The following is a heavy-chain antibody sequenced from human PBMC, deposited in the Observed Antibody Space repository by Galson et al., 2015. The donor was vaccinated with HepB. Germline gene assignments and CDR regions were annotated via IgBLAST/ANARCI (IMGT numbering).Heavy chain of an antibody. Sequence: SLRLSCAASGFTVSSNYMSWVRQAPGQGLEWVSVIYSGGSTDYADSVKGRFTISRDNSKNTLYLQMNSLRAEDTAVYYCARGTGYSSGWLNYWGQGTLVTVSS. V-gene: IGHV3-66*01. D-gene: IGHD6-19*01. J-gene: IGHJ4*02. CDR3: ARGTGYSSGWLNY. CDR1: GFTVSSNY. CDR2: IYSGGST.